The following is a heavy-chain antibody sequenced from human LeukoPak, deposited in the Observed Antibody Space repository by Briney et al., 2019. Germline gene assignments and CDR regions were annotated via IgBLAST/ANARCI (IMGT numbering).Heavy chain of an antibody. D-gene: IGHD4-17*01. CDR1: GYTFTSYC. Sequence: ASVKVSCKASGYTFTSYCMRWVRQAPGQGLEWMGIINPSGGSTSYAQKFQGRVTMTRDTSTSTVYMELSSLRSEDTAVYYCAREDTVTTSPDYWGQGTLVTVSS. V-gene: IGHV1-46*01. CDR3: AREDTVTTSPDY. CDR2: INPSGGST. J-gene: IGHJ4*02.